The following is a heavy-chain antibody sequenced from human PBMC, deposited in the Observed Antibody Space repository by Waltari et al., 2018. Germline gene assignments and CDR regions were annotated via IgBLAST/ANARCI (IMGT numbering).Heavy chain of an antibody. J-gene: IGHJ4*02. CDR1: GFTFSSYG. V-gene: IGHV3-33*01. Sequence: QVQLVESGGDVVQPGRSLRLSCAASGFTFSSYGMHWVRQAPGKWLEWVTVIWYDGNNKYYADSVKGRFTISRDNSKSTLYLQMDSLTAEDTAVYYCARDLLMNPVLIDFWGQGTLVTVSS. CDR2: IWYDGNNK. D-gene: IGHD3-16*01. CDR3: ARDLLMNPVLIDF.